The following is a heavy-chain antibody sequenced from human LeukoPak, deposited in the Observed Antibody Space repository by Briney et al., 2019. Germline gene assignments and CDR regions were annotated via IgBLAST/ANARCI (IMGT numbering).Heavy chain of an antibody. J-gene: IGHJ5*02. CDR2: IYYSGST. CDR3: AAESERWLVRT. Sequence: SETLSLTCTVSGGSISSSYWSWIRQPPGKGLEWIGYIYYSGSTNYNPSPESRVTISIDTSKNHFSLKLSSVTAADTAVYYCAAESERWLVRTWGQGTLVTVSS. D-gene: IGHD6-19*01. CDR1: GGSISSSY. V-gene: IGHV4-59*01.